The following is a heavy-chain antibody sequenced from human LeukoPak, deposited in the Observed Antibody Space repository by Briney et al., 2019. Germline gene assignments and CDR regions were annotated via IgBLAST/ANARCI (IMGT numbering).Heavy chain of an antibody. CDR1: GGTFSSYA. Sequence: SVRVSCKASGGTFSSYAISWVRQAPGQGLEWMGGIIPIFGTANYAQKFQGRVTITADESTSTAYMELSSLRSEDTAVYYCARDQVDSSVIYGMDVWGQGTTVTVSS. V-gene: IGHV1-69*13. J-gene: IGHJ6*02. CDR2: IIPIFGTA. D-gene: IGHD3-22*01. CDR3: ARDQVDSSVIYGMDV.